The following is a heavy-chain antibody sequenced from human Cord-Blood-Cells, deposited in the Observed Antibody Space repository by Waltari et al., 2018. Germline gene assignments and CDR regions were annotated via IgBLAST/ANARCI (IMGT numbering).Heavy chain of an antibody. D-gene: IGHD6-6*01. CDR2: IYYSGST. CDR3: ARDGGSSYNWFDP. CDR1: GGSISSYY. V-gene: IGHV4-59*01. J-gene: IGHJ5*02. Sequence: QVQLQESGPGLVKPSETLSLTCPVPGGSISSYYWSWIRQPPGKGLAWIGYIYYSGSTNYNPSLKSRVTISVDTSKNQFSLKLSSVTAADTAVYYCARDGGSSYNWFDPWGQGTLVTVSS.